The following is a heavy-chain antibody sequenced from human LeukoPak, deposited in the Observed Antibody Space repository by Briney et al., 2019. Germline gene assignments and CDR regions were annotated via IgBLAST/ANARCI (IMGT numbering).Heavy chain of an antibody. CDR2: INHSGST. CDR1: GGSFSGYY. CDR3: ARGSYYYGSGSYLGYYYYMDV. D-gene: IGHD3-10*01. V-gene: IGHV4-34*01. J-gene: IGHJ6*03. Sequence: SETLSLTCAVYGGSFSGYYWSWIRQPPGKGLEWIGEINHSGSTNYNPSLKSRVTISVDTSKNQFSLKLSSVTAADTAVYYCARGSYYYGSGSYLGYYYYMDVWGKGTTVTISS.